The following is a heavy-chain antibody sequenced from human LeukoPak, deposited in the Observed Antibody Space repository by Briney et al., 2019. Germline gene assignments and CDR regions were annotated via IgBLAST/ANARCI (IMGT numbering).Heavy chain of an antibody. J-gene: IGHJ3*02. CDR1: GGTFSSYA. V-gene: IGHV1-69*06. D-gene: IGHD3-22*01. CDR2: IIPIFGTA. Sequence: ASVKVSCKASGGTFSSYAISWVRQAPGQGLEWMGGIIPIFGTANYAQKFQGRVTITADKSTSTAYMELSSLRSEDTAVYYCARVGPENLFYYDSSGAHDAFDIWGQGTMVTVSS. CDR3: ARVGPENLFYYDSSGAHDAFDI.